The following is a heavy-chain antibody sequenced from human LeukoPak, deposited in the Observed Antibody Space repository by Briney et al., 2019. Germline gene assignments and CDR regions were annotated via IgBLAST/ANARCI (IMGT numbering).Heavy chain of an antibody. D-gene: IGHD2-21*01. J-gene: IGHJ4*02. CDR2: IYSTGST. V-gene: IGHV4-61*02. CDR3: ARHSCDWRGGDCLDY. Sequence: PSQTLSLTCTVSGDSLTNSPYYWSWIRQPAGKGLEWIGRIYSTGSTNYNPSLMSRVTISVDTSKSQFSLKLSSVTAADTAVYYCARHSCDWRGGDCLDYWGQGTLVTVSS. CDR1: GDSLTNSPYY.